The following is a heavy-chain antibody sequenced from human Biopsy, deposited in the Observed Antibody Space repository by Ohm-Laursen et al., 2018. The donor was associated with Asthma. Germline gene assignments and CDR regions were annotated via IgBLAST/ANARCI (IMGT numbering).Heavy chain of an antibody. CDR1: GYSLTDLS. D-gene: IGHD6-19*01. J-gene: IGHJ6*02. CDR2: TMTVFGTT. V-gene: IGHV1-69*01. CDR3: ARCQVGYSSGWSLLLKKIYYSGMDV. Sequence: SSVKVSCKLSGYSLTDLSMHWVRQAPGQGLEWLGGTMTVFGTTNYAQKFQGRVTITADESTSTAYMEVTSLRSEDTAIYYCARCQVGYSSGWSLLLKKIYYSGMDVWGQGTAVTVSS.